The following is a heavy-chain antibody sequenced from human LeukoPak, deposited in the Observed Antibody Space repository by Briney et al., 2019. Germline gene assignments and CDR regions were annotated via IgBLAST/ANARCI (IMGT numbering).Heavy chain of an antibody. CDR3: ARDQEGFDY. CDR2: IYPRGGST. Sequence: ASVKASCKASGYTFTSNYIHWVRQAPGQGLEWMGMIYPRGGSTSYAQKFQGRVTVTRDTSTSTVHMELSGLRSEDTAVYYCARDQEGFDYWGQGTLVTVSS. V-gene: IGHV1-46*01. J-gene: IGHJ4*02. CDR1: GYTFTSNY.